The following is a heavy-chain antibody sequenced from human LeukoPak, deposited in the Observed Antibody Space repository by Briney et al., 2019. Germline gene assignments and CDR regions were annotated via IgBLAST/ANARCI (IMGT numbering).Heavy chain of an antibody. V-gene: IGHV4-59*08. Sequence: SETLSLTCTVSGVSISSYYWGWIRQPPGKGLEWIGFISYSGSTNYNPSLKSRVTISVDTSKNQFSLKLNSVTAADTAVYYCARLVDWSGYYRFDPWGQGTLVTVSS. J-gene: IGHJ5*02. CDR3: ARLVDWSGYYRFDP. D-gene: IGHD3-3*01. CDR2: ISYSGST. CDR1: GVSISSYY.